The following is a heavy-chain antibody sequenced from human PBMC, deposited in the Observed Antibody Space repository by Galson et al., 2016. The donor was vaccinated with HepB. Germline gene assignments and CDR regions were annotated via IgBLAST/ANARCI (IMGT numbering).Heavy chain of an antibody. Sequence: SLRLSCAASGFAFSTYVMSWVRQAPGKGLEWVSAISGSGGSTYYADSVKGRFTISRDNSKNTLYLQTNSLRAEDTAVYYCAKEFYDYVWGNYRPRPVDYWGQGTLVTVSS. D-gene: IGHD3-16*02. V-gene: IGHV3-23*01. J-gene: IGHJ4*02. CDR1: GFAFSTYV. CDR2: ISGSGGST. CDR3: AKEFYDYVWGNYRPRPVDY.